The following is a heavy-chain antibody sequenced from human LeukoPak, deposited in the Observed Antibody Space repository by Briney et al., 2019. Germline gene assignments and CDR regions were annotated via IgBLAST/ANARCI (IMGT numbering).Heavy chain of an antibody. J-gene: IGHJ4*02. CDR3: ARADDSGWYY. D-gene: IGHD6-19*01. V-gene: IGHV1-69*04. CDR1: GGTFSSYA. CDR2: NIPILGIA. Sequence: SVKVSCKASGGTFSSYAISWVRQAPGQGLEWMGRNIPILGIANYAQKFQGRVTITADKSTSTAYMELRSLRSDDTAVYYCARADDSGWYYWGQGALVTVSS.